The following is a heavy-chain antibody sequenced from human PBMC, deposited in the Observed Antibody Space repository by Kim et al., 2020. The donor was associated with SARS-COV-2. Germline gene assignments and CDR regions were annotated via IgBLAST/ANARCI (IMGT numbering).Heavy chain of an antibody. D-gene: IGHD3-22*01. Sequence: GGSLRLSCAASGFTFSSYGMHWVRQAPGKGLEWVAVISYDGSNKYYADSVKGRFTISRDNSKNTLYLQMNSLRAEDTAVYYCAKRRHRYDSSAIPGDYWGQGTLVTVSS. CDR2: ISYDGSNK. J-gene: IGHJ4*02. V-gene: IGHV3-30*18. CDR3: AKRRHRYDSSAIPGDY. CDR1: GFTFSSYG.